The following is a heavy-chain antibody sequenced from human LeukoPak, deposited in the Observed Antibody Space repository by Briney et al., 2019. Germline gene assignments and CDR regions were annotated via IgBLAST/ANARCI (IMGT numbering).Heavy chain of an antibody. D-gene: IGHD5-12*01. CDR1: GFSLSGYW. J-gene: IGHJ4*02. Sequence: GGSLRLSCAASGFSLSGYWMSWVRQAPGKGVEWGVRRHANGGEKNFVGAVEGGFNVYRDNAKNSLYLQMNSLRVEDTAVYYCARGGYSFDYLGQGTLVTVSS. CDR2: RHANGGEK. CDR3: ARGGYSFDY. V-gene: IGHV3-7*01.